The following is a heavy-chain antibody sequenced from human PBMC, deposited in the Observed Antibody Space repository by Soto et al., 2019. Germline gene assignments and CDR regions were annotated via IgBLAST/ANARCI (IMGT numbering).Heavy chain of an antibody. V-gene: IGHV3-23*01. CDR1: GFNFKKFA. CDR3: AKADGQQWLIPHLDN. J-gene: IGHJ4*02. CDR2: ISCCGGSA. Sequence: EVQLLESGGGVVQPGGSLRLSCVASGFNFKKFAMAWVRQAAGEGLEWVSGISCCGGSASYADSVKGRFSIARDDSKNTVSLQLNGLRVEDTAQYYCAKADGQQWLIPHLDNWGQGPWSPSP. D-gene: IGHD6-19*01.